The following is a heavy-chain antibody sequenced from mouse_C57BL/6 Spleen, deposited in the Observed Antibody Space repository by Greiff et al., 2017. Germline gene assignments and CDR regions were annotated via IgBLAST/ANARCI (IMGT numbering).Heavy chain of an antibody. D-gene: IGHD2-5*01. J-gene: IGHJ4*01. CDR1: GFSLTSYG. CDR2: IWGVGST. V-gene: IGHV2-6*01. Sequence: VKLMESGPGLVAPSQSLSITCTVSGFSLTSYGVDWVRQSPGKGLEWLGVIWGVGSTNYNSALKSRLSISKDNSKSQVFLKMNSLQTDDTAMYYCASGRYSNYDYAMDYWGQGTSVTVSS. CDR3: ASGRYSNYDYAMDY.